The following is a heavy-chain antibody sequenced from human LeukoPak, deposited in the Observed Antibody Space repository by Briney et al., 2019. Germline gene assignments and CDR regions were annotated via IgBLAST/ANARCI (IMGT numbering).Heavy chain of an antibody. CDR3: ARASAAAGGFDY. D-gene: IGHD6-13*01. CDR2: ISYDGSNR. V-gene: IGHV3-30*03. J-gene: IGHJ4*02. CDR1: GINISSYG. Sequence: GGSLRLSCAASGINISSYGMHWVRQAPGKGLEWVAVISYDGSNRYYADSVKGRFTISRDNSKNTLYLQMNSLTSEDTAVYYCARASAAAGGFDYWGQGTLVTVSS.